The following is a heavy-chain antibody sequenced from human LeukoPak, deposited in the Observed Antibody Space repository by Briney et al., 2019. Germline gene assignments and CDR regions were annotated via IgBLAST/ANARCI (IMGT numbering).Heavy chain of an antibody. CDR1: GFAVGSNY. J-gene: IGHJ4*02. Sequence: GGSLRLSCVASGFAVGSNYMSWVRQMPGKGLEWMGIIYPGDSDTRYSPFFQGQVTISADKSISTAYLQWSSLKASDTAMYYCARTMLSSGTIFDSWGQGALVTVSS. D-gene: IGHD6-19*01. CDR3: ARTMLSSGTIFDS. CDR2: IYPGDSDT. V-gene: IGHV5-51*01.